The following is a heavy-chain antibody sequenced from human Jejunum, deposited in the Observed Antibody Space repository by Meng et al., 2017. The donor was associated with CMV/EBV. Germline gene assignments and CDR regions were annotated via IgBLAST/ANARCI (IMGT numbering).Heavy chain of an antibody. Sequence: MSWVRQAPGKGLEWVSLIYADGRTYYADSVKGRLTFSRDNSENTLYLQMNSLRVEDTAVYYCARVLSSSSTYKYFQYGMDVWGQGTTVTVSS. CDR3: ARVLSSSSTYKYFQYGMDV. CDR2: IYADGRT. J-gene: IGHJ6*02. D-gene: IGHD6-6*01. V-gene: IGHV3-53*01.